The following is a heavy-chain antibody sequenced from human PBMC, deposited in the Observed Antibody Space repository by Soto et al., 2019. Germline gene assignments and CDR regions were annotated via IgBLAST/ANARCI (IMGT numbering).Heavy chain of an antibody. CDR3: AREVFCSGGSCRKPFDY. V-gene: IGHV6-1*01. D-gene: IGHD2-15*01. CDR2: TYYRSKWYN. Sequence: SQTLSLTCAISGDSVSSNSAAWNWIRQSPSRGLEWLGRTYYRSKWYNDYAVSVKSRITINPDTSKNQFSLQLNSVTPEDTAVYYCAREVFCSGGSCRKPFDYWGQGTLVTVSS. CDR1: GDSVSSNSAA. J-gene: IGHJ4*02.